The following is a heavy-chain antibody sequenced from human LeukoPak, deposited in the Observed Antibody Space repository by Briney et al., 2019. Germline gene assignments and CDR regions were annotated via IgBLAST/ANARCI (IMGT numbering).Heavy chain of an antibody. V-gene: IGHV4-59*08. CDR1: GGSTGSDY. Sequence: SETLSLTCTVSGGSTGSDYWTWIRQPPGKGLEYIGYIYYTGGTNYNPSLKSRVTISVDTSKNQFSLKLSSVTAADTAVYFCAKYGNSGWVIDNWGQGTLVTVSS. J-gene: IGHJ4*02. D-gene: IGHD6-19*01. CDR3: AKYGNSGWVIDN. CDR2: IYYTGGT.